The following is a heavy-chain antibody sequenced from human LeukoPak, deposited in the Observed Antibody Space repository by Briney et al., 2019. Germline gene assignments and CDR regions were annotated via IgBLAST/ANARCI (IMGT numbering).Heavy chain of an antibody. D-gene: IGHD3-3*01. Sequence: GGSLRLSCAASGFTFSSYAMSWVRQAPGKVLEWVSAISGSGGSTYYADSVKGRFTISRDNSTDTLYLQMNSLRADDTAVYYCARDSPILTIWGQGTVVTVSS. V-gene: IGHV3-23*01. CDR3: ARDSPILTI. CDR2: ISGSGGST. CDR1: GFTFSSYA. J-gene: IGHJ3*02.